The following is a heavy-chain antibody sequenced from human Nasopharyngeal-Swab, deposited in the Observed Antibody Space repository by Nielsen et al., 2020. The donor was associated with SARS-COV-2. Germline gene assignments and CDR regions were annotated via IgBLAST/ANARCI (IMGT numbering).Heavy chain of an antibody. CDR2: ISGSGGST. CDR3: AKSKGYTSSGNDY. J-gene: IGHJ4*02. V-gene: IGHV3-23*01. Sequence: WIRQPPGKGLEWVSVISGSGGSTYYADSVKGRFTTSRDNSKTTVHLQMDRLRVEDTAVYFCAKSKGYTSSGNDYWGQGTLVTVSS. D-gene: IGHD6-25*01.